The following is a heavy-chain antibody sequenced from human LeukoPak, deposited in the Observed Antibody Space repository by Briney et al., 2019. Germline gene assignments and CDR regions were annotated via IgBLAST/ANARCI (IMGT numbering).Heavy chain of an antibody. Sequence: SETLSLTCSVSGGSISSYYWSWIRQPPGKGLEYIGYIYYSGSTNYNPSLKSRVTISVDTSKDQFSLNLTSVTAADAAVYYCARLKCISTTCPSRYVMDVWGQGTTVTVSS. V-gene: IGHV4-59*01. CDR2: IYYSGST. D-gene: IGHD2-2*01. CDR1: GGSISSYY. CDR3: ARLKCISTTCPSRYVMDV. J-gene: IGHJ6*02.